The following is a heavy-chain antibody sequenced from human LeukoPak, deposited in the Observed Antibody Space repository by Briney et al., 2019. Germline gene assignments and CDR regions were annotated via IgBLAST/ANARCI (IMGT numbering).Heavy chain of an antibody. D-gene: IGHD3-10*01. Sequence: GPSVKVCCKASGGTFSSYTISWVRQAPGQGLGWMGRIIPILGIADYAQKSQGRVTITADKSTSTAYMELSSLRSEDTAVYYCARSVVVRGAPIDYWGQGTLVTVSS. J-gene: IGHJ4*02. CDR1: GGTFSSYT. CDR2: IIPILGIA. CDR3: ARSVVVRGAPIDY. V-gene: IGHV1-69*02.